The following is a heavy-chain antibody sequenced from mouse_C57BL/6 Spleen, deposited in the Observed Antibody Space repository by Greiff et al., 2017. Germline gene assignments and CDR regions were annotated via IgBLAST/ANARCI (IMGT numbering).Heavy chain of an antibody. D-gene: IGHD2-4*01. CDR1: GFSFNTYA. CDR3: VREGIYYDPSWFAY. V-gene: IGHV10-1*01. CDR2: IRSKSNNYAT. J-gene: IGHJ3*01. Sequence: EVQRVESGGGLVQPKGSLKLSCAASGFSFNTYAMNWVRQAPGKGLEWVARIRSKSNNYATYYADSVKDRFTISRDDSESMLYLQMNNLKTEDTAMYYCVREGIYYDPSWFAYWGQGTLVTVSA.